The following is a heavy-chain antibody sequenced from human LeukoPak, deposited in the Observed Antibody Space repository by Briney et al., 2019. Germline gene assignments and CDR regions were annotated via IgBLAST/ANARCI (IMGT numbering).Heavy chain of an antibody. D-gene: IGHD2-8*01. CDR2: ISSSSSYI. Sequence: PGGSLRLSCAASGFTFSSYSMNWVRQAPGKGLEWVSSISSSSSYIYYADSVKGRFTISRDNAKNTLYLQMHSLRAEDTAVYYCARGSGWYCTNGVCYTGGFDQWGQGTLVTVSS. V-gene: IGHV3-21*01. J-gene: IGHJ4*02. CDR3: ARGSGWYCTNGVCYTGGFDQ. CDR1: GFTFSSYS.